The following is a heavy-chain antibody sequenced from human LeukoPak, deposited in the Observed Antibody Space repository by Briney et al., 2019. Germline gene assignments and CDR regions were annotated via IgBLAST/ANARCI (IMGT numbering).Heavy chain of an antibody. CDR3: VKDGEDFWYY. D-gene: IGHD3-3*01. Sequence: GGSLRLSCAASGFTFSSYWMSWVRQAPGKGLEWVANIKQDGSEKYYVDSVKGRFTISRDNAKNTLYLQMNNLRAEDTAVYYCVKDGEDFWYYWGQGTLVTVSS. J-gene: IGHJ4*02. CDR1: GFTFSSYW. CDR2: IKQDGSEK. V-gene: IGHV3-7*03.